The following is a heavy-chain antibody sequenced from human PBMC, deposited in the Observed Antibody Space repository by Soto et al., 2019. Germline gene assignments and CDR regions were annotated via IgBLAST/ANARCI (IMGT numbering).Heavy chain of an antibody. CDR3: ARVGFPYYDVLTGNWFRP. CDR2: IKSFNGDT. Sequence: QVQLVQSGAEVKEPGASVKVSCKASGYTFTGYYMHWARQAPGHGLEWMGWIKSFNGDTNYAQKFQGRVTLTRDTSISTAYKGLSTLETGDTALYYCARVGFPYYDVLTGNWFRPWGQGTLVTVSS. D-gene: IGHD3-9*01. J-gene: IGHJ5*02. CDR1: GYTFTGYY. V-gene: IGHV1-2*02.